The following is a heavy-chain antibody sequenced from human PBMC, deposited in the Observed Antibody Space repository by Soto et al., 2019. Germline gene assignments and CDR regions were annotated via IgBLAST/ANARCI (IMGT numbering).Heavy chain of an antibody. CDR3: ARCGYIRGWYCYFDF. J-gene: IGHJ4*02. CDR1: RFTFTTYA. V-gene: IGHV3-30-3*01. Sequence: QVQLVESGGGVVQPGRSLRLSCAASRFTFTTYAMNWVRQAPGKGLEWVALMSSDGTNEHYADSVRGRFTVSRDNSRNTLFLQMNNLRTDDTAVYYCARCGYIRGWYCYFDFWGLGTLVTVSS. CDR2: MSSDGTNE. D-gene: IGHD6-19*01.